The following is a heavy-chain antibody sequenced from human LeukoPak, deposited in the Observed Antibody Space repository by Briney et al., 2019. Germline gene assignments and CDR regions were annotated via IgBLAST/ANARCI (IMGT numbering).Heavy chain of an antibody. CDR1: GYTLTELS. CDR2: FDPEDGET. J-gene: IGHJ4*02. D-gene: IGHD3-16*01. CDR3: ARALTARGGDY. Sequence: ASVKVSCKVSGYTLTELSMHWVRQAPGKGLEWMGGFDPEDGETIYAQKLQGRVTMTTDTSTSTAYMELRSLRSDDTAVYYCARALTARGGDYWGQGTLVTVSS. V-gene: IGHV1-24*01.